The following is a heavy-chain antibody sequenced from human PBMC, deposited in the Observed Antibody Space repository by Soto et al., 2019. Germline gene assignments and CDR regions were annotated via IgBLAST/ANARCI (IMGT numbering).Heavy chain of an antibody. CDR1: GFKFEEYA. D-gene: IGHD3-10*01. Sequence: EVRLVESGGGPAQPGGSLRLSCAASGFKFEEYAMQWVRQGPGKGLEWVSGINWNSYKKDYADSVKGRFTISRDNVKKSLFLQMDSLRTEDTALYYCVAKAGDSFLWLGESIHWGQGIQVTVSS. CDR2: INWNSYKK. V-gene: IGHV3-9*01. CDR3: VAKAGDSFLWLGESIH. J-gene: IGHJ4*02.